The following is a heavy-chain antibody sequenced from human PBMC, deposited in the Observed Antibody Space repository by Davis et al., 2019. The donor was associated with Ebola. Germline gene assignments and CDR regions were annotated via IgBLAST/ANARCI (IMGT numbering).Heavy chain of an antibody. J-gene: IGHJ4*02. V-gene: IGHV3-7*01. CDR1: GFIFSRFE. Sequence: GESLKISCAASGFIFSRFEMSWVRQAPGQGLEWVASIKEDGSEKYHVHSVEGRFTISRDNAKNSLYLQMNSLGAEDTAVYYCANLEWVNPDYWGQGVLVTVSS. CDR3: ANLEWVNPDY. D-gene: IGHD3-3*01. CDR2: IKEDGSEK.